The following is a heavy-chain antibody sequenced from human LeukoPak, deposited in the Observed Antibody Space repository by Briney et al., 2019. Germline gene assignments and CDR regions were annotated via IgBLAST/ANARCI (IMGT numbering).Heavy chain of an antibody. J-gene: IGHJ2*01. CDR2: INPNSGGT. CDR1: GYTFTGYY. Sequence: ASVKVSCKASGYTFTGYYMHWVRQAPGQGLEWMGWINPNSGGTNYAQKFQGRVTMTRDTSITTAYMELNRLDSDDTALYYCARRWGFSSGRYGYFDLWGRGTLVSVSS. V-gene: IGHV1-2*02. D-gene: IGHD3-22*01. CDR3: ARRWGFSSGRYGYFDL.